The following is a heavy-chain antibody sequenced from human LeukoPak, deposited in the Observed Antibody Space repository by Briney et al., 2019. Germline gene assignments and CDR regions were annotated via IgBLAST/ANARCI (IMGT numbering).Heavy chain of an antibody. J-gene: IGHJ5*02. D-gene: IGHD6-13*01. CDR1: RFTFSSYA. V-gene: IGHV3-30*01. CDR2: ISYDGSNK. CDR3: ARGLYSSSSNWFDP. Sequence: GGSLRLSCAASRFTFSSYAMHWVRQAPGEGLEWVAVISYDGSNKYYADSVKGRFTISRDNSKNTLYLQMNSLRAEDTAVYYCARGLYSSSSNWFDPWGQGTLVTVSS.